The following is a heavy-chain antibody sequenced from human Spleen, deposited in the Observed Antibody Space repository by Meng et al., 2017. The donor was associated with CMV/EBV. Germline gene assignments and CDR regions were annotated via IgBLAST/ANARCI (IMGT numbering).Heavy chain of an antibody. D-gene: IGHD6-13*01. Sequence: ASVKVSCKASGYIFTGNYMHWVRQAPGQGLEWMGWINPNSGDTDYAQKFQGRVTMTSDESITTAYMELRSLRSDDTAVYYCARVPSSSWYEYWGQGTLVTVSS. J-gene: IGHJ4*02. CDR1: GYIFTGNY. CDR3: ARVPSSSWYEY. V-gene: IGHV1-2*02. CDR2: INPNSGDT.